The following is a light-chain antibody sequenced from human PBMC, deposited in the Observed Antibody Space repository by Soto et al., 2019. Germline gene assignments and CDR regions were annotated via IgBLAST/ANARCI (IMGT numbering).Light chain of an antibody. CDR2: LGD. Sequence: QTVVTQPPSASSTPGQTVTISCSGSTSNIGTFYVYWYQHLPGTAPKLLIYLGDQRASGVSDRFSGSKSGTSASLAINGLRSDDEADYYCAAWDGNLNAYVFGSGTKLTVL. J-gene: IGLJ1*01. V-gene: IGLV1-47*02. CDR1: TSNIGTFY. CDR3: AAWDGNLNAYV.